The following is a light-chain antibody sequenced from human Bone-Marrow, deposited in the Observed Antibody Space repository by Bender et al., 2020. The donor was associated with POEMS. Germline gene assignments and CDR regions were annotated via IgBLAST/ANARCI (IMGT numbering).Light chain of an antibody. CDR1: NLGDKY. J-gene: IGLJ1*01. CDR3: QAWDSSSDYV. Sequence: SFEVTQAPSVSVSPGQTASITCSGDNLGDKYVSWYQQRPGQSPVLVIYEDTKRPSGIPERFSASNFGNTSTLTISGTQAMDEADYYCQAWDSSSDYVFGSGTKVTVL. CDR2: EDT. V-gene: IGLV3-1*01.